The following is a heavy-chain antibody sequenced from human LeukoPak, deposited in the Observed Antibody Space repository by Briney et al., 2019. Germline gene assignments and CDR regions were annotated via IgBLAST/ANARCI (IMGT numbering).Heavy chain of an antibody. CDR3: ARGDLGRGSPFDP. D-gene: IGHD3-16*01. J-gene: IGHJ5*02. CDR2: IYSGGTT. V-gene: IGHV3-53*01. Sequence: GGSLRLSCAASGFTVSSNYMSWVRQAPGKGLEWVSVIYSGGTTYYADSVTGRFTNYRDSSKNTLYLQMNSLRAEDTAVYYCARGDLGRGSPFDPWGQGTLVTVPS. CDR1: GFTVSSNY.